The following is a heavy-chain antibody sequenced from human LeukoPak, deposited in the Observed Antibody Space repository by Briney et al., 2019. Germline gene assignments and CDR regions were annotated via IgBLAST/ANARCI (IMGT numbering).Heavy chain of an antibody. Sequence: GGSLRLSCTVSGFTFGDHAMSWVRQAPGKGLEWVGFIRSRAYGGTTEYAASVKGRFIISRDDSKSIAYLHMNSLKAEDTAVYYCARATAEYWGQGTLVTVSS. D-gene: IGHD1-26*01. V-gene: IGHV3-49*04. CDR1: GFTFGDHA. CDR2: IRSRAYGGTT. J-gene: IGHJ4*02. CDR3: ARATAEY.